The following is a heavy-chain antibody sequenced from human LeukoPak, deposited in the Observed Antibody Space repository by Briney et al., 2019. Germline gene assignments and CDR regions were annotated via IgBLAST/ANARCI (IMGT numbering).Heavy chain of an antibody. J-gene: IGHJ4*02. CDR3: ARLTLTGSLN. V-gene: IGHV4-34*01. Sequence: PSETLSLTCAVYGGSFSGYYWSWIRQPPGKGLEWIGEINHSGSTNYNPSLKSRVTISVDTSKNQFSLKLSSVTAADTAVYYCARLTLTGSLNWGQGTLVTVSS. CDR2: INHSGST. CDR1: GGSFSGYY. D-gene: IGHD7-27*01.